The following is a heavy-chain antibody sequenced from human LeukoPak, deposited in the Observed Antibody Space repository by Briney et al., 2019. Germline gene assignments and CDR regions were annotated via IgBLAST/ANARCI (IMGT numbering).Heavy chain of an antibody. V-gene: IGHV1-18*01. CDR2: ISAYNGNT. J-gene: IGHJ3*02. Sequence: ASVKVSCTASGYTFTSYGISWVRQAPGQGLEWMGWISAYNGNTNYAQKLKGKVTMTTDPSTSTAYMELRSLRSDDTAVYYCARSSEPDILTGYYVGAFDIWGQGTMVTVSS. CDR1: GYTFTSYG. CDR3: ARSSEPDILTGYYVGAFDI. D-gene: IGHD3-9*01.